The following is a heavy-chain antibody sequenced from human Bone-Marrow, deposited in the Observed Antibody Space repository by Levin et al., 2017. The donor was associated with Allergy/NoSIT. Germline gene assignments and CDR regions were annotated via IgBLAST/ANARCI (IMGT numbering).Heavy chain of an antibody. CDR1: GFTFTDYY. D-gene: IGHD3-22*01. V-gene: IGHV3-11*01. CDR2: ISRRGRTI. J-gene: IGHJ3*01. Sequence: PGGSLRLSCTASGFTFTDYYMSWIRQAPGKGLEWVSYISRRGRTIDYADSVRGRFTLSRDNAKNSLFLQMNSLRAEDTAVYYCARRYDSSGYYYPDDAFDLWGQGTMVTVSS. CDR3: ARRYDSSGYYYPDDAFDL.